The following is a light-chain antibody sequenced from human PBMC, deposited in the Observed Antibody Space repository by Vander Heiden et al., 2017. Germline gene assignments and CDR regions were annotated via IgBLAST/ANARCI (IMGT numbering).Light chain of an antibody. V-gene: IGKV4-1*01. Sequence: DIEMTPSPYSLALSLGERATINSKPRQSVLYSPKNKSYFAWYHHKPGQPPKLLIYWGSTRKSGVPDRFRGSGSGTDFTLTISSRQAEDVAVYYCQQYYSTPYTFGQGTKLEIK. CDR1: QSVLYSPKNKSY. CDR3: QQYYSTPYT. J-gene: IGKJ2*01. CDR2: WGS.